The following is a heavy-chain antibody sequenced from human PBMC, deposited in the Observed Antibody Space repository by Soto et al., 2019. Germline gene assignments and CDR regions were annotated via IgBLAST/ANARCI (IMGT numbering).Heavy chain of an antibody. D-gene: IGHD2-8*01. CDR2: ISTYNGNT. CDR3: ARDSYHVLMVNAPNLYGMDV. J-gene: IGHJ6*02. CDR1: GYTFTTYD. V-gene: IGHV1-18*01. Sequence: ASVKVSCKASGYTFTTYDISWVRQAPGQGLEWMGRISTYNGNTNFPQSLQGRLTMTTDTSTTTAYMELRSLRSDDTAVYYCARDSYHVLMVNAPNLYGMDVWGQGTKVTVSS.